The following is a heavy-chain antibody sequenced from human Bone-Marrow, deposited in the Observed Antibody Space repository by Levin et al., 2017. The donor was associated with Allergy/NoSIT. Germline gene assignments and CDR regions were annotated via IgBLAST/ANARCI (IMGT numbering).Heavy chain of an antibody. V-gene: IGHV4-34*01. CDR2: INHSGST. CDR3: ASRGTSMESSGNVVFSGNPRYYFDY. J-gene: IGHJ4*02. CDR1: GGSFSGYY. Sequence: SETLSLTCAVYGGSFSGYYWSWIRQPPGKGLEWIGEINHSGSTNYNPSLKSRVTISVDTSKNQFSLKLSSVTAADTAVYYCASRGTSMESSGNVVFSGNPRYYFDYWGQGTLVTVSS. D-gene: IGHD6-19*01.